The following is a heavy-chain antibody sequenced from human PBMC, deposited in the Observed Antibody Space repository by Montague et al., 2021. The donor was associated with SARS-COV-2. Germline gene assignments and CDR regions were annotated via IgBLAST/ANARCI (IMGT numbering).Heavy chain of an antibody. V-gene: IGHV4-39*01. Sequence: SETLSLTCTVSGGSISSSSYYWGWIRQPPGKGREWIGYIYYSGTTYYNPSLRSRITISVDTTKNQLSLRLSSVTAADTAVCDCGSRDSGGWYFDYWGRGTLSVSVAKSKFPLSLRPGSAADAAVYFFSRAWDVSWDWYFDFWGQGTLVTVSS. J-gene: IGHJ4*02. D-gene: IGHD6-19*01. CDR2: IYYSGTT. CDR1: GGSISSSSYY. CDR3: GSRDSGGWYFDYWGRGTLSVSVAKSKFPLSLRPGSAADAAVYFFSRAWDVSWDWYFDF.